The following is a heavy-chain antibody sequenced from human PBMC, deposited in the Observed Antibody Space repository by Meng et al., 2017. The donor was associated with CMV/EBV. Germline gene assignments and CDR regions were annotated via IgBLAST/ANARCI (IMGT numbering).Heavy chain of an antibody. Sequence: LRLSSAVYGGSFSGYYWSWIRQPPGKGLEWIGEINHSGSTNYNPSLKSRVTISVDTSKNQFSLKLSSVTAADTAVYYCARTLAARLNWFDPWGQGTLVTVSS. CDR3: ARTLAARLNWFDP. V-gene: IGHV4-34*01. CDR2: INHSGST. J-gene: IGHJ5*02. D-gene: IGHD6-6*01. CDR1: GGSFSGYY.